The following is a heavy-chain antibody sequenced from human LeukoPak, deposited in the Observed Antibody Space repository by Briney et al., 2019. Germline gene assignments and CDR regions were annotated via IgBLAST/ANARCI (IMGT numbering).Heavy chain of an antibody. V-gene: IGHV3-64D*09. CDR1: GFIFSSNA. CDR2: ISSTGGST. CDR3: VKPWQQLMEDY. D-gene: IGHD6-13*01. J-gene: IGHJ4*02. Sequence: PGGSLRLSCSASGFIFSSNAMHWVRQAPGKGLEYVSAISSTGGSTYYTDSVKGRFTVSRDNSKNTLYLQMSSLRAEDTAVYYCVKPWQQLMEDYWGQGTLVTVSS.